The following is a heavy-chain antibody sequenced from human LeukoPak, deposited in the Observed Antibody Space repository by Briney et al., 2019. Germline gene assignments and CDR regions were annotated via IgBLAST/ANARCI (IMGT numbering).Heavy chain of an antibody. V-gene: IGHV1-46*01. CDR1: GYTFTSYY. Sequence: ASVKVSCKASGYTFTSYYMHWVRQAPGQGLEWMGIINPSGGSTSYAQKFQGRVTMTRDTSTSTVYMELSSLRSEDTAVYYCANGNRCTSPNCLGYYYFYMDVWGKGTTVTVSS. CDR3: ANGNRCTSPNCLGYYYFYMDV. D-gene: IGHD2-8*01. J-gene: IGHJ6*03. CDR2: INPSGGST.